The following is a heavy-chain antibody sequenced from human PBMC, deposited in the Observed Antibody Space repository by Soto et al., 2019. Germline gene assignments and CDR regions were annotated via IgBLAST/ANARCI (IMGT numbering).Heavy chain of an antibody. CDR1: GGSISSYY. J-gene: IGHJ4*02. Sequence: QVQLQESGPGLVKPSESLSLTCAVSGGSISSYYWSWIRQPPGKGLEWIGYIYYSGSTNYNPSLRRRVTTAVDTSKNPFSLKLTSVTAADTAVYYCARSRYTSGWWTPPFDYWGQGTLVTVSS. D-gene: IGHD6-19*01. CDR3: ARSRYTSGWWTPPFDY. CDR2: IYYSGST. V-gene: IGHV4-59*01.